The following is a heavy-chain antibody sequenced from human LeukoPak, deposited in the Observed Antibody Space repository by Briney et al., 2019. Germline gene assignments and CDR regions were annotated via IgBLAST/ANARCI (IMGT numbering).Heavy chain of an antibody. CDR1: GGSISSYY. V-gene: IGHV4-59*08. J-gene: IGHJ6*02. CDR2: IYYSGST. Sequence: SETLSLTCTVSGGSISSYYWSWIRQPPGKGLEWIGYIYYSGSTNYNPSLKSRVTISVDTSKNQFSLKLSSVTAADTAVYYCARGGIFGVVIPPRYGMDVWGQGTTVTVSS. D-gene: IGHD3-3*01. CDR3: ARGGIFGVVIPPRYGMDV.